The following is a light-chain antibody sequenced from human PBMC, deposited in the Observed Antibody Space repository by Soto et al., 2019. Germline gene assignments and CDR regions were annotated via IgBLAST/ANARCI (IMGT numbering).Light chain of an antibody. CDR2: EAS. V-gene: IGKV1-5*01. Sequence: DIQLTQSASTLSASVGDRVTITCRASRSINEWLAWYQKKPGKAPKLLIYEASKLESGVPSRFSGSGSGTEFTITISSLQPDDLATYYCQVTNYYVFGQGTQVEIK. J-gene: IGKJ2*01. CDR3: QVTNYYV. CDR1: RSINEW.